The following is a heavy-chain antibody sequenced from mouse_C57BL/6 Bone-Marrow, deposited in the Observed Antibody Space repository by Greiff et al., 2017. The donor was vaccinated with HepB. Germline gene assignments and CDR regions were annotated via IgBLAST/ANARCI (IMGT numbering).Heavy chain of an antibody. CDR3: ARGRGYGSSSPFDY. CDR2: SRNKANDYTT. J-gene: IGHJ2*01. Sequence: EVKLVESGGGLVQSGRSLRLSCATSGFTFSDFYMEWVRQAPGKGLEWIAASRNKANDYTTEYSASVKGRFIVSRDTSQSILYLQMNALRAEDTAIYYCARGRGYGSSSPFDYWGQGTTLTVSS. D-gene: IGHD1-1*01. V-gene: IGHV7-1*01. CDR1: GFTFSDFY.